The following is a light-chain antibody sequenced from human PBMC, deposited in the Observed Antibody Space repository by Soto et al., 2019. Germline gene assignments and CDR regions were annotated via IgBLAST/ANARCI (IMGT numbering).Light chain of an antibody. CDR1: IYNIGSNN. CDR2: NNN. Sequence: QSVLTQPPSASGTPGQRVTLSCSGSIYNIGSNNDNWYLHLPRTAPKHLIYNNNHRPPGVPDRVSCSKSRTSASLAISGLRSEDEAHYYCATWDDSLNGVMFGGGTKLTVL. CDR3: ATWDDSLNGVM. V-gene: IGLV1-44*01. J-gene: IGLJ3*02.